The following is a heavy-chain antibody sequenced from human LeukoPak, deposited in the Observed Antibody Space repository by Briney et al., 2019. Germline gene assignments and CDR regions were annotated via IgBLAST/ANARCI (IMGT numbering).Heavy chain of an antibody. CDR2: ISYDGSNK. V-gene: IGHV3-30*18. CDR3: AKLSGSYYGAYYFDY. D-gene: IGHD1-26*01. J-gene: IGHJ4*02. CDR1: GFTFSSYG. Sequence: AGGSLRLSCAASGFTFSSYGMHWVRQAPGKGLEWVAVISYDGSNKYYADSVKGRFTISRDNSKNTLYLQMNSLRAEDTAVYYCAKLSGSYYGAYYFDYWGQGTLVTVSS.